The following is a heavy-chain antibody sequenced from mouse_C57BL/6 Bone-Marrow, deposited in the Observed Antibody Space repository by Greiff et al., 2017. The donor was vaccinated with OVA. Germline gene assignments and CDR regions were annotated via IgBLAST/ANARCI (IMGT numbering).Heavy chain of an antibody. Sequence: VQLQQPGAELVKPGASVKVSCKASGYTFTSYWMHWVKQRPGQGLEWIGRIHPSDSDTNYNQKFKGKATLTVDNSSSTAYMQLSSLTSEDSAVYCCARSGSRDYAMDYWGQGTSVTVSS. CDR2: IHPSDSDT. D-gene: IGHD1-1*01. V-gene: IGHV1-74*01. CDR1: GYTFTSYW. J-gene: IGHJ4*01. CDR3: ARSGSRDYAMDY.